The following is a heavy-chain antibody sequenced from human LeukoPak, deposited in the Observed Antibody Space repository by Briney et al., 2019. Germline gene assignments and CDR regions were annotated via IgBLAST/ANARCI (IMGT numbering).Heavy chain of an antibody. CDR3: AREQRQRFTAAGPNDAFDI. J-gene: IGHJ3*02. V-gene: IGHV1-2*02. CDR2: INPNSGGT. Sequence: ASVKVSCKASGYTFTGYYMHWVRQAPGQGLEWMGWINPNSGGTNYAQKSQGRVTMTRDTSISTAYMELSRLRSDDTAVYYCAREQRQRFTAAGPNDAFDIWGQGTMVTVSS. D-gene: IGHD6-13*01. CDR1: GYTFTGYY.